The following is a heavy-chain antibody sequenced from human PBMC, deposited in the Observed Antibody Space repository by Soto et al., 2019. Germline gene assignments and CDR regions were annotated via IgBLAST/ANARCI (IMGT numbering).Heavy chain of an antibody. J-gene: IGHJ6*02. D-gene: IGHD6-13*01. V-gene: IGHV3-49*04. CDR1: GFTFVEYA. Sequence: GGSLRLSCSSSGFTFVEYAMTWVRQAPGEGLEWVGFIRSKAYGGTAEYAASVKGRFIISRDDSKSITYLQMTGLKTEDTAVYYCARGTSSSWYVYYGMDVWGQGPTV. CDR3: ARGTSSSWYVYYGMDV. CDR2: IRSKAYGGTA.